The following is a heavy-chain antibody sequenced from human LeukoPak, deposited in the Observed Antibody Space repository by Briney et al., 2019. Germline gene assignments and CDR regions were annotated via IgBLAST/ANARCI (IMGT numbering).Heavy chain of an antibody. J-gene: IGHJ3*02. V-gene: IGHV3-53*01. CDR2: IYSGGST. Sequence: SGGSLRLSCAASGFTVSSNYMSWVRQAPGKGLEWVSVIYSGGSTYYADSVKGRFTISRDNSKNTLYLQMNSLGAEDTAVYYCARTAGYDSSGYVHDAFDIWGQGTMVTVSS. CDR1: GFTVSSNY. D-gene: IGHD3-22*01. CDR3: ARTAGYDSSGYVHDAFDI.